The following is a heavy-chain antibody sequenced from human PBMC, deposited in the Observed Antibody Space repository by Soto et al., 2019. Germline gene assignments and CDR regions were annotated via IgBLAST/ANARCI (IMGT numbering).Heavy chain of an antibody. CDR2: VSASGLNT. CDR3: AKGADETFRAPFDY. J-gene: IGHJ4*02. V-gene: IGHV3-23*01. Sequence: GGSLRLSCAASGFTFSTYAMAWVRQAPGKGLEWVSGVSASGLNTDYADPVKGRFTISRDNSKNTLYLQMDSLRAEDTAVYYCAKGADETFRAPFDYRGQGTLVTVSS. D-gene: IGHD3-16*01. CDR1: GFTFSTYA.